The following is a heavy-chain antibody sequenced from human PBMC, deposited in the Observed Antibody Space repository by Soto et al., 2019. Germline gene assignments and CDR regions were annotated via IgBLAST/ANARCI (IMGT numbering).Heavy chain of an antibody. CDR1: GYSFTSYW. J-gene: IGHJ5*02. Sequence: GESLKISCKGSGYSFTSYWIGWVRQMPGKGLEWMGIIYPGDSDTRYSPSFQGQVTISADKSISTAYLQWSSLKASDTAMYYCARRRYCSSTSCSWFDPWGRGTLVTVSS. CDR2: IYPGDSDT. D-gene: IGHD2-2*01. V-gene: IGHV5-51*01. CDR3: ARRRYCSSTSCSWFDP.